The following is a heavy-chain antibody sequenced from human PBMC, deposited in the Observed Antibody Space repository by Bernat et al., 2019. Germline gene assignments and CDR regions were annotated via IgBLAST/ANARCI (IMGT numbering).Heavy chain of an antibody. CDR1: GGSISSHY. Sequence: QVQLQESGPGLVKPSETLSLTCTVSGGSISSHYLSWIRQPPGKGLEWIGYIYYTGSTNYNPSLKSRVTISVDTSKNQFSLKLTSVTAADTAMYYCARGGSWSDSWGQGTLVTVSS. D-gene: IGHD3-16*01. CDR3: ARGGSWSDS. J-gene: IGHJ5*01. CDR2: IYYTGST. V-gene: IGHV4-59*11.